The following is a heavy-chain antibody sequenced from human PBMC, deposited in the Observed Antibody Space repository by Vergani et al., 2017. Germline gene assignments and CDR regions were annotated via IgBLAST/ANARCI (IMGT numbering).Heavy chain of an antibody. D-gene: IGHD5-18*01. Sequence: EVQLLESGGGLVQPGGSLRLSCAASGFTFSSYAMSWVRQAPGKGLEWVSVIYSGGSSTYYADSLKGRFTISRDNSKNTLYLQMNSLRAEDTAVYYCAKGIGGYSYGSGYYYYMDVWGKGTTVTVSS. V-gene: IGHV3-23*03. CDR2: IYSGGSST. CDR3: AKGIGGYSYGSGYYYYMDV. CDR1: GFTFSSYA. J-gene: IGHJ6*03.